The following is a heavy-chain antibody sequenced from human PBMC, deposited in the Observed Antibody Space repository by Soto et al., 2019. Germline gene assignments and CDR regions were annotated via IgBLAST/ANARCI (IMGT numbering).Heavy chain of an antibody. V-gene: IGHV2-5*02. D-gene: IGHD3-3*01. J-gene: IGHJ4*02. Sequence: QITLNESGPTQVKPRQTLTLTCTFSGFSLTTSGVGVGWIRQSPGKAPEWLALIYWDDDKRYRPSLKSRLTITKDTSKNQVVLTMADLDPADTATYYCAHRVLRTVFGLVTTTAIYFDFWGQETPVAVSS. CDR3: AHRVLRTVFGLVTTTAIYFDF. CDR1: GFSLTTSGVG. CDR2: IYWDDDK.